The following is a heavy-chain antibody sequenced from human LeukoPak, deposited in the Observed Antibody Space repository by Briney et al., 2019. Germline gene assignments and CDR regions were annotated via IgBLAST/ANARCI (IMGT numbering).Heavy chain of an antibody. J-gene: IGHJ4*02. V-gene: IGHV3-7*01. Sequence: GGSLRLSCAASGFTFSSYGMSWVRQAPGKGLEWVANIKQDGSEKYYVDSVKGRFTISRDNAKNSLYLQMNSLRAEDTAVYYCARDGYYGDYFVYWGQGTLVTVSS. CDR3: ARDGYYGDYFVY. D-gene: IGHD4-17*01. CDR2: IKQDGSEK. CDR1: GFTFSSYG.